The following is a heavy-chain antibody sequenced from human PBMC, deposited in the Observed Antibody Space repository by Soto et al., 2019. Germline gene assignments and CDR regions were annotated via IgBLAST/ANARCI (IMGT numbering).Heavy chain of an antibody. CDR2: IIPIFGTA. D-gene: IGHD2-15*01. J-gene: IGHJ6*02. V-gene: IGHV1-69*13. CDR1: GGTFSSYA. Sequence: GASVKVSCKASGGTFSSYAISWVRQAPGQGLEWMGGIIPIFGTANYAQKFQGRVTITADESTSTAYMELSSLRSEDTAVYYCAASSQVVTRTYYYYYGMDVWGQGTTVTVSS. CDR3: AASSQVVTRTYYYYYGMDV.